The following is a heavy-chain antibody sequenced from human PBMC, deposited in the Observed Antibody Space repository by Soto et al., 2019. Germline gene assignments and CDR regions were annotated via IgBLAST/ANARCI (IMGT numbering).Heavy chain of an antibody. Sequence: GGSLRLSCAASGFTFRSHWMTWVRQIPGKGLEWVANINQDGSDKNYVDSVKGRFTISRDNAKSSVYLQMNSLRPEDTAVYYCARIYSSTWYGSFFDYCGQGTLVTVSS. J-gene: IGHJ4*02. D-gene: IGHD6-13*01. CDR2: INQDGSDK. V-gene: IGHV3-7*05. CDR1: GFTFRSHW. CDR3: ARIYSSTWYGSFFDY.